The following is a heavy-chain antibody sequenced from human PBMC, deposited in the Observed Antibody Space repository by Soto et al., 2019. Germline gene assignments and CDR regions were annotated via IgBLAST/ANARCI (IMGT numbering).Heavy chain of an antibody. CDR1: GFTFSSYG. J-gene: IGHJ3*02. CDR3: SKDLGHGGRGAFYI. D-gene: IGHD3-10*01. V-gene: IGHV3-30*18. CDR2: ISYDGSNK. Sequence: QVQLVESGGGVVQPGRSLRLSCAASGFTFSSYGMHWVRQAADKELEWVAVISYDGSNKYYADSVKGRFTISRDNSKNTLYLQMNSLRAEDTAVYYCSKDLGHGGRGAFYILGQGTMVTVSS.